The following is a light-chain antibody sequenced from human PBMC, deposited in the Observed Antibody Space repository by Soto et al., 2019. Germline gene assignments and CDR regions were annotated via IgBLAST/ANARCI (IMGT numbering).Light chain of an antibody. CDR3: QHRYGFT. CDR1: QNVNSY. Sequence: EIVLTQSPATLSLSPGERATLSCRASQNVNSYLAWYQQKPGQAPRLLIHDASHRATGIPARFSGCGSGTDFTLTISSLEPEDFAVYFCQHRYGFTFGPGTKVDSK. CDR2: DAS. V-gene: IGKV3-11*01. J-gene: IGKJ3*01.